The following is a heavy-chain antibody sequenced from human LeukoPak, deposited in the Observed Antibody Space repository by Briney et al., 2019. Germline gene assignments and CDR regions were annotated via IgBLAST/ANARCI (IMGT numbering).Heavy chain of an antibody. CDR1: GFTFSNYA. Sequence: GGSLRLSCAASGFTFSNYAMSWVRQAPGKGLEWVSAISGSGGGTYYADSVKGRFTLSRDNSKNTLYLQMNSLRAEDTAVYYCAKEYYYGSGTYYNVDYWGQGTLVTVSS. D-gene: IGHD3-10*01. V-gene: IGHV3-23*01. CDR3: AKEYYYGSGTYYNVDY. J-gene: IGHJ4*02. CDR2: ISGSGGGT.